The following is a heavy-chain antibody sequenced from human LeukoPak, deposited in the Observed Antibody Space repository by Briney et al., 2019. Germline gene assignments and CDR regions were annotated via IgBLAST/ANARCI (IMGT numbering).Heavy chain of an antibody. V-gene: IGHV1-18*01. CDR2: ISAYNGNT. J-gene: IGHJ4*02. D-gene: IGHD4-23*01. Sequence: ASVKVSCKASGYTFTSYGISWVRQAPGQGLEWMGWISAYNGNTNYAQKLQGRVTITTDASTSTAYMELRSLRSDDTAVYYCARDLTVVTGTDYWGQGTLVTVSS. CDR1: GYTFTSYG. CDR3: ARDLTVVTGTDY.